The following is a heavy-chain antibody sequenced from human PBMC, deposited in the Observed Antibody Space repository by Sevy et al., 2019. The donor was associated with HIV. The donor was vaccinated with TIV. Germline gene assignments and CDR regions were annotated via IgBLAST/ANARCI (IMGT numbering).Heavy chain of an antibody. V-gene: IGHV1-18*01. D-gene: IGHD2-8*01. CDR1: GCTFTTYN. CDR3: ARGSTSWYDY. CDR2: MSPYNGNK. J-gene: IGHJ4*02. Sequence: ASVKVSCKASGCTFTTYNIVWVRQAPGQGLEWLAWMSPYNGNKNYAQRVQGRVTMTTDTFTDTAFLELRSLEFDDTATYYCARGSTSWYDYWGQGTLVTVSS.